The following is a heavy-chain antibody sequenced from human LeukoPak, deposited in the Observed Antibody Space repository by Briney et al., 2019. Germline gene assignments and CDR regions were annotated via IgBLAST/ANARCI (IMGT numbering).Heavy chain of an antibody. Sequence: SETLSLTCAVYGGSFSGYYWSWIRQPPGKGLEWIGEINHSGSTNYNPSLKSRVTISVDTSKNQFSLKLSSVTAADTAVYYCAXXXGYCSGGSCYGRNYYYYYGMDVWGQGTTVTVSS. CDR3: AXXXGYCSGGSCYGRNYYYYYGMDV. J-gene: IGHJ6*02. CDR2: INHSGST. D-gene: IGHD2-15*01. V-gene: IGHV4-34*01. CDR1: GGSFSGYY.